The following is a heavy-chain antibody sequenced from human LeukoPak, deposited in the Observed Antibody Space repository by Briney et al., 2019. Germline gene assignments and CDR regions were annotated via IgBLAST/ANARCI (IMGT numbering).Heavy chain of an antibody. Sequence: ASVKVSCKASGYTFTSYAMNWVRQAPGQGLEWMGWINTITGNPTYAQGFTGRFVFSLDTSVSTAYLQISSLKAEDTAVYYCARYSVVRGVIIPFDYWGQGTLVTVSS. CDR3: ARYSVVRGVIIPFDY. D-gene: IGHD3-10*01. V-gene: IGHV7-4-1*02. J-gene: IGHJ4*02. CDR2: INTITGNP. CDR1: GYTFTSYA.